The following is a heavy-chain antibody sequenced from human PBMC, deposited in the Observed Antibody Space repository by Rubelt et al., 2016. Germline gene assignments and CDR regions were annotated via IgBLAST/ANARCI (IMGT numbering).Heavy chain of an antibody. V-gene: IGHV1-3*01. CDR1: GYTFTSYA. D-gene: IGHD6-19*01. Sequence: QVQLVQSGAEVKKPGASVKVSCKASGYTFTSYAIHWVRQAPGQRLEWMGWINAANGDTKYSQKFQGRVTITRDTSASIAYMELSSLRSEDTAVYYCARVIVVAGNVWADFDYWGQGTLVTVSS. J-gene: IGHJ4*02. CDR2: INAANGDT. CDR3: ARVIVVAGNVWADFDY.